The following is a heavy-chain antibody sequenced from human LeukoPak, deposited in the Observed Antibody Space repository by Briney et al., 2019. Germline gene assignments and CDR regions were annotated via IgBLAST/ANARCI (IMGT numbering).Heavy chain of an antibody. J-gene: IGHJ4*02. CDR2: ISGSGGST. CDR3: AKDVVRSVAVTGFDY. Sequence: GGSLRLSCAASGFTFSSYAMSWVRQAPGKGLEWVSAISGSGGSTYYADSVKGRFTISRDNSKNTLYLQTNSLRAEDTAVYYCAKDVVRSVAVTGFDYWGQGTLVTVSS. D-gene: IGHD6-19*01. V-gene: IGHV3-23*01. CDR1: GFTFSSYA.